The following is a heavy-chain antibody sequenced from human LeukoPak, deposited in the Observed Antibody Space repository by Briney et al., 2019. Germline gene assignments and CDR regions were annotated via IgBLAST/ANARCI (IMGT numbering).Heavy chain of an antibody. Sequence: GGSLRLSCAASGFTFSSYSMNWVRQAPGKGLEWVSSISSSSSYIYYADSVKGRFTISRDNSKNTLYLQMNSLRAEDTAVYYCAKAPPPLRFLEWLPLDYWGQGTLVTVSS. D-gene: IGHD3-3*01. J-gene: IGHJ4*02. CDR1: GFTFSSYS. V-gene: IGHV3-21*04. CDR2: ISSSSSYI. CDR3: AKAPPPLRFLEWLPLDY.